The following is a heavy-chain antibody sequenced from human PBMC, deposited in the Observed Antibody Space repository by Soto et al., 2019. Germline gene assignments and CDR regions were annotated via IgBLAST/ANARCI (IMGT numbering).Heavy chain of an antibody. D-gene: IGHD3-10*01. V-gene: IGHV4-30-2*01. J-gene: IGHJ4*02. Sequence: PSETLSLTCAVSGGSISSGGYSWSWIRQPPGKGLEWIGYIYHSGSTYYNPSLKSRVTISVDRSKNQFSLKLSSVTAADTAVYYCARSNYYGSGSCDYWGQGTLVTVSS. CDR1: GGSISSGGYS. CDR2: IYHSGST. CDR3: ARSNYYGSGSCDY.